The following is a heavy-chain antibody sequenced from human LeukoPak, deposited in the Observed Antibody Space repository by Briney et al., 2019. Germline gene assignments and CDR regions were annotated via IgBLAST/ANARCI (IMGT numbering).Heavy chain of an antibody. D-gene: IGHD3-22*01. J-gene: IGHJ4*02. V-gene: IGHV4-34*01. CDR3: ATARVGPQNSGYLGH. Sequence: SETLSLTCAVYGGSISSYYWSWIRQPPGKGLEWIGEITHSGSANYNPSLNSQVTMSVDTSKNQFSLTLSSVTAADTAVYYCATARVGPQNSGYLGHWGQGILVTVSS. CDR1: GGSISSYY. CDR2: ITHSGSA.